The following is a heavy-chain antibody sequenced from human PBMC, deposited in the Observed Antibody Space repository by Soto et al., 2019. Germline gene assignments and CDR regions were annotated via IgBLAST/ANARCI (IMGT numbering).Heavy chain of an antibody. CDR1: GGSISSYY. Sequence: SSETLSLTCTVSGGSISSYYWSWIRQPPGKGLEWIGYIYYSGSTNYNPSLKSRVTISVDTSKNQFSLKLSSVTAADTAVYYCAREGAAAAGAVDYWGQGTLGTVS. V-gene: IGHV4-59*01. CDR2: IYYSGST. D-gene: IGHD6-13*01. CDR3: AREGAAAAGAVDY. J-gene: IGHJ4*02.